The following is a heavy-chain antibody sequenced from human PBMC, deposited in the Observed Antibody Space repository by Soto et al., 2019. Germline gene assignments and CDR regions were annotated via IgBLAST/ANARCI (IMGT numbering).Heavy chain of an antibody. V-gene: IGHV1-69*01. Sequence: QVQLVQSGAEVKKPGSSVTVSCKASGGTFSSYAISWVRQAPGQGLEWMGGIIRIFSTANYAQKFQGRVTITADESTSTAYMELSRLRSEETAVYYCARDSPIARMDVWGQGTTVTVSS. D-gene: IGHD6-13*01. CDR1: GGTFSSYA. CDR3: ARDSPIARMDV. J-gene: IGHJ6*02. CDR2: IIRIFSTA.